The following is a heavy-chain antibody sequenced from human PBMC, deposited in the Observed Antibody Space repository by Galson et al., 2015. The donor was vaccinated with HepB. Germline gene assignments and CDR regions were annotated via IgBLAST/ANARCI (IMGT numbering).Heavy chain of an antibody. V-gene: IGHV3-30*02. CDR2: IRYDGSNK. D-gene: IGHD3-10*01. Sequence: SLRLSCAASGFTFSSYGMHWVRQAPGKGLEWVAFIRYDGSNKYYADSVKGRFTISRDNSKNTLYPQMNSLRAEDTAVYYCARPSTMVRGVGPDAFDIWGQGTMVTVSS. CDR1: GFTFSSYG. CDR3: ARPSTMVRGVGPDAFDI. J-gene: IGHJ3*02.